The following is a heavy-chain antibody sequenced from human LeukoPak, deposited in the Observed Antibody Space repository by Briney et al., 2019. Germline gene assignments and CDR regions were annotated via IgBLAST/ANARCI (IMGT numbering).Heavy chain of an antibody. D-gene: IGHD2-15*01. V-gene: IGHV3-7*01. J-gene: IGHJ4*02. CDR2: IKEDGSEK. Sequence: QPGGSLRLSCAASGFTFNSFWMTWVRQAPGKGLEWVANIKEDGSEKYYVDSVKGRFTISRDNAKNSLYLQLNSLRAEDTAVYYCTRDTGCSGGTCYSFYDYSGQGTLVPVSS. CDR3: TRDTGCSGGTCYSFYDY. CDR1: GFTFNSFW.